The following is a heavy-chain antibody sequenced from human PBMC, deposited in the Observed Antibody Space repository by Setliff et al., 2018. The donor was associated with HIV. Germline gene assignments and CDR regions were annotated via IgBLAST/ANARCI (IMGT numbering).Heavy chain of an antibody. J-gene: IGHJ3*02. Sequence: GESLRLSCAASGFTFNNYWMTWVRQAPGKGLEWVADIKQDGSEKYYVASVKGRLTISRDIAENSLYLQMNSLRAEDTAVYYCARNDKAVRFAFDIWGQGTMVTVSS. CDR2: IKQDGSEK. CDR3: ARNDKAVRFAFDI. D-gene: IGHD3-10*01. V-gene: IGHV3-7*05. CDR1: GFTFNNYW.